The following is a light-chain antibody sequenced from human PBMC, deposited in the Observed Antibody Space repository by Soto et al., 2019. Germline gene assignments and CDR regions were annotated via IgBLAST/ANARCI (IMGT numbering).Light chain of an antibody. Sequence: DIQLTQSPYTLSASVGDRVTLTCRASQSISTWLAWYQQKPGKGPELLIYDASSLESGVPSRFSGSGSGTDFALTISSLQPEDFATYYCQQSYTTPITFGQGTRLEI. CDR2: DAS. J-gene: IGKJ5*01. CDR3: QQSYTTPIT. V-gene: IGKV1-5*01. CDR1: QSISTW.